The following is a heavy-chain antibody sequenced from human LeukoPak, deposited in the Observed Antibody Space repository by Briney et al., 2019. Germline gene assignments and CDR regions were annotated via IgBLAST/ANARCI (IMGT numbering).Heavy chain of an antibody. CDR3: ARGKFGEKYDFWSGYYSNWFDP. V-gene: IGHV4-61*01. J-gene: IGHJ5*02. CDR2: IYYSGST. Sequence: IPSETLSLTCTVSGGSVSSGSYYWSWIRQPPGKGLERIGYIYYSGSTNYNPSLKSRVTISVDTSKNQFSLKLSSVTAADTAVYYCARGKFGEKYDFWSGYYSNWFDPWGQGTLVTVSS. D-gene: IGHD3-3*01. CDR1: GGSVSSGSYY.